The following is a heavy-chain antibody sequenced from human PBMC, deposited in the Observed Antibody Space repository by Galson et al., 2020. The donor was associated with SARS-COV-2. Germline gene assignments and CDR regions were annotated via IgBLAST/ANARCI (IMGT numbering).Heavy chain of an antibody. CDR2: IDWDDDK. CDR3: ARELYDILAGYNYDMDV. Sequence: SGPTLVKPTQTLTLTCTFSGFSLSTSGMRVSWIRQPPGKALEWLARIDWDDDKFYSTSLKTRLTISKDTSKNQVVLTMTNMDPVDTATYYCARELYDILAGYNYDMDVWGQGTTVTVSS. V-gene: IGHV2-70*04. D-gene: IGHD3-9*01. CDR1: GFSLSTSGMR. J-gene: IGHJ6*02.